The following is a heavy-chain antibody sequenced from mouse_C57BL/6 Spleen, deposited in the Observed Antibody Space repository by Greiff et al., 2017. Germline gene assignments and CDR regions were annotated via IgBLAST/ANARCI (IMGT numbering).Heavy chain of an antibody. D-gene: IGHD2-4*01. CDR3: ARGDDYAYAMDY. CDR2: IYPGGGYT. CDR1: GYTFTNYW. J-gene: IGHJ4*01. Sequence: VKLMESGAELVRPGTSVKMSCKASGYTFTNYWIGWAKQRPGHGLEWIGDIYPGGGYTNYNEKFKGKATLTADKSSSTAYMQFSSLTSEDSAIYYCARGDDYAYAMDYWGQGTSVTVSS. V-gene: IGHV1-63*01.